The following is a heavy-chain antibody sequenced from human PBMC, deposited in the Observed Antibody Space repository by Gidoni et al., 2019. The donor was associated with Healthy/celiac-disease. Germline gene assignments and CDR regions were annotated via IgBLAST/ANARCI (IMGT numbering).Heavy chain of an antibody. Sequence: EVQLVESGGGLAQPGRSLRLSCAASGFTFDDYAMHWVRQAPGKGLEWVSGISWNSGSIGYADSVKGRFTISRDNAKNSLYLQMNSLRAEDTALYYCAKDMESKWELLYRGAFDIWGQGTMVTVSS. CDR1: GFTFDDYA. CDR3: AKDMESKWELLYRGAFDI. D-gene: IGHD1-26*01. J-gene: IGHJ3*02. V-gene: IGHV3-9*01. CDR2: ISWNSGSI.